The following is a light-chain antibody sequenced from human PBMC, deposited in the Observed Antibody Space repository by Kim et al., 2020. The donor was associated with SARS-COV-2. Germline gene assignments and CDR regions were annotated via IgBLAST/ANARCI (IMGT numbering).Light chain of an antibody. CDR3: QQHSKWPPALS. V-gene: IGKV3-11*01. CDR2: DAA. CDR1: HSIGIS. J-gene: IGKJ4*01. Sequence: PGEGATLSCRGSHSIGISLAWYQQTRGQAPRLLIYDAAIRATGIPDRFSGGGSGTEFSITIVGLDPAEFVVYFCQQHSKWPPALSFGGGTKVDIK.